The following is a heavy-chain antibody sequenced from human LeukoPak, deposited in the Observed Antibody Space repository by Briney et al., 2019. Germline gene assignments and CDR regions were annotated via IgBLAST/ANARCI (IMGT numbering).Heavy chain of an antibody. CDR2: IYIGGST. CDR1: GFTVSSNY. J-gene: IGHJ4*02. V-gene: IGHV3-66*01. D-gene: IGHD5-18*01. CDR3: ATIYTYGFDY. Sequence: HPGGSRRLSCAASGFTVSSNYMSWVRQTPGKGLEWVSVIYIGGSTYYADFVKGRFTISRDNSKNTVYLQMNSLRAEDTAVYYCATIYTYGFDYWGQGTLLTVSS.